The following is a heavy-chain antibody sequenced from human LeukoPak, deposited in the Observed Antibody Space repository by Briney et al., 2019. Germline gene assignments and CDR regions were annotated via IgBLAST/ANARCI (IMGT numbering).Heavy chain of an antibody. V-gene: IGHV1-46*01. CDR3: ARDESTSILWW. CDR2: INPSGGST. J-gene: IGHJ1*01. CDR1: GYTFINYY. Sequence: ASVKVSCKASGYTFINYYMHWVRQAPGQGLEWMGIINPSGGSTSCAQKFRGRVTMTRDTSTSTVYMELSSLRPEDTAVYYCARDESTSILWWWGQGTLVTVSS. D-gene: IGHD2-21*01.